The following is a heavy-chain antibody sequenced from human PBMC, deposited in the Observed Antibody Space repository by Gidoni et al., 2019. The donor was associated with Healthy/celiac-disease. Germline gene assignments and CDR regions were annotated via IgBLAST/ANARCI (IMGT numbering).Heavy chain of an antibody. D-gene: IGHD3-10*01. V-gene: IGHV3-7*03. Sequence: EVQLVESGGGLVQPGGSLRLSCAASGFTFSSYWMSWVRQAPGKGLEWVANIKQDGSETYYVDSVKGRFTITRDNAKNSLYLQMNSLRAEDTAVYYWARDRDYYMDVWGKGTTVTVSS. CDR2: IKQDGSET. CDR3: ARDRDYYMDV. J-gene: IGHJ6*03. CDR1: GFTFSSYW.